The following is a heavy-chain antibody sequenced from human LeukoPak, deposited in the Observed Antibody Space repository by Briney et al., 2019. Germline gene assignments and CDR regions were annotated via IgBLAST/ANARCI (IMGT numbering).Heavy chain of an antibody. Sequence: GSLRLSCAASGFTFSSYWMSWVRQAPGKGLEWIGRIYTSGSTNYNPSLKSRVTMSVDTSKNQFSLKLSSVTAADTAVYYCATGTGDFDYWGQGTLVTVSS. CDR2: IYTSGST. V-gene: IGHV4-4*07. J-gene: IGHJ4*02. D-gene: IGHD3-10*01. CDR3: ATGTGDFDY. CDR1: GFTFSSYW.